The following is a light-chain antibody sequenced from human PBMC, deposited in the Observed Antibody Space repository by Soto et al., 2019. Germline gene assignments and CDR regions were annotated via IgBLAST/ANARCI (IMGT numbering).Light chain of an antibody. V-gene: IGLV1-44*01. J-gene: IGLJ1*01. Sequence: QSVLTQPPSASGTPGQRVTIPCSGSSSNIESSTVTWYQQLPGTAPKLVIYSNYDRPSGVPDRFSGSTSGTSASLVIRGLQSEDEADYYCAAWDDIMNGYVFGGGTKVTVL. CDR1: SSNIESST. CDR3: AAWDDIMNGYV. CDR2: SNY.